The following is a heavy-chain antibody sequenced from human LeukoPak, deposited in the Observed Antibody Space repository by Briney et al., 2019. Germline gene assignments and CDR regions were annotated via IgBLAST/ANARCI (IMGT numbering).Heavy chain of an antibody. V-gene: IGHV3-23*01. J-gene: IGHJ4*02. CDR2: ISNNGGYT. CDR3: AKQLGYCSDGSCYFPY. D-gene: IGHD2-15*01. CDR1: RFTFNSYG. Sequence: GGSLRLSCAASRFTFNSYGVNWVRQPPGKGLEWVSAISNNGGYTYYADSVQGRFTISRDNSKSTLCLQMNSLRAEDTAVYYCAKQLGYCSDGSCYFPYWGQGTLVTVSS.